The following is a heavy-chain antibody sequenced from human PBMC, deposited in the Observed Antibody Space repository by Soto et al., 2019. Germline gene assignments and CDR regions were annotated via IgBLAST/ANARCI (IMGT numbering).Heavy chain of an antibody. V-gene: IGHV3-23*01. Sequence: EVQLLESGGGLGQPGGSLRLSCATSGFTFISYAVNWVRQAPGKGLQWVSGISSGAGNTYYADSVEGRFTISRDTSKNTVVLELNNLRAEDTAIYYCARSRPYSGIGYWGQGTLVTVSS. CDR3: ARSRPYSGIGY. CDR2: ISSGAGNT. CDR1: GFTFISYA. J-gene: IGHJ4*02. D-gene: IGHD2-15*01.